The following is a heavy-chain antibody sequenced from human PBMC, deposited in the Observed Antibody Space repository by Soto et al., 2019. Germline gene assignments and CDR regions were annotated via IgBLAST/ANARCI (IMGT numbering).Heavy chain of an antibody. CDR3: ARNYGHAFDI. J-gene: IGHJ3*02. CDR2: IYYSGST. CDR1: GGSISSYY. V-gene: IGHV4-59*01. Sequence: QVQLQESGPGLVKPSETLSLTCTVSGGSISSYYWSWIRQPPGKGLEWIGYIYYSGSTNYNPALKSRVTLSVDTSKTQFSLKLSSVTAADTAVYYRARNYGHAFDIWGQGTMVTVSS. D-gene: IGHD1-7*01.